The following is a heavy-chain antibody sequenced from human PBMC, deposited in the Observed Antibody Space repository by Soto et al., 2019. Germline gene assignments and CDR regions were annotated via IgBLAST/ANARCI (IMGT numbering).Heavy chain of an antibody. J-gene: IGHJ5*02. D-gene: IGHD5-12*01. CDR2: INHSGST. CDR3: ARGEGRLVGTWFDP. Sequence: KASETLSLTCDFYGGAFSSYYWNWIRQPPGKGMELLGEINHSGSTNYNPSLESRVTISLDTSRTQFSLKLTSVTAADTAVYYCARGEGRLVGTWFDPWGQGTLVTVSS. V-gene: IGHV4-34*01. CDR1: GGAFSSYY.